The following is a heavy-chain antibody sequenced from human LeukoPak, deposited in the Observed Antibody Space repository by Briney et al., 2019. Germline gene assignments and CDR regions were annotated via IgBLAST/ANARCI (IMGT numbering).Heavy chain of an antibody. D-gene: IGHD3-3*01. CDR1: GGSISSSSYY. Sequence: SETLSLTCTVSGGSISSSSYYWGWIRQPPGKGLEWIGSIYYSGSTYYNPSLKSRVTISVDTSKNQFSLKLSSVTAADTAVYYCARLWRQYYDFWSGYYTSFDYWGQGTVVTVSS. CDR2: IYYSGST. CDR3: ARLWRQYYDFWSGYYTSFDY. J-gene: IGHJ4*02. V-gene: IGHV4-39*01.